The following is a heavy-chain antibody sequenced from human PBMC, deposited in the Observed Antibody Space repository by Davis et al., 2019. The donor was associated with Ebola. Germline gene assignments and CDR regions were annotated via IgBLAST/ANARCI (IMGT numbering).Heavy chain of an antibody. Sequence: AASVKVSCKASGGTFSSYAISCVRQAPGHGLDWMGGIIPILGPGNYGQKFQGRVTITADKSTSTAYMELSSLRYEDTAVYYCAREGGYSSGWPYFDNWGQGTLVTVSS. CDR3: AREGGYSSGWPYFDN. CDR1: GGTFSSYA. CDR2: IIPILGPG. J-gene: IGHJ4*02. V-gene: IGHV1-69*10. D-gene: IGHD6-19*01.